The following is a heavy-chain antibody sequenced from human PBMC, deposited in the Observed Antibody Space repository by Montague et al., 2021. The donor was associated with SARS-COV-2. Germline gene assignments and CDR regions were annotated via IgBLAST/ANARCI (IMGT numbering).Heavy chain of an antibody. CDR3: ARQDDILTGYYYYGMDV. D-gene: IGHD3-9*01. CDR1: GGSISSSSYY. CDR2: IYYSGST. Sequence: SETLSLTCTVSGGSISSSSYYWGWIRQPPGKGLERTGSIYYSGSTYYNPSLKSRVTISVDMSKNQFSLKLSSVTAADTAVYYCARQDDILTGYYYYGMDVWGQGTTVTVSS. V-gene: IGHV4-39*01. J-gene: IGHJ6*02.